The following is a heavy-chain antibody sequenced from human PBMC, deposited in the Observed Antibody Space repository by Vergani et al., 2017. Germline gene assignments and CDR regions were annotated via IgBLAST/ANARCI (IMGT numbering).Heavy chain of an antibody. D-gene: IGHD3-22*01. V-gene: IGHV1-69*01. CDR2: IIPIFGTA. CDR3: ASLPASYYYDSSGPFDY. CDR1: GGTFSSYA. J-gene: IGHJ4*02. Sequence: QVQLVQSGAEVKKPGSSVKVSCKASGGTFSSYAISWVRQAPGQGLEWMGGIIPIFGTANYAQKFQGRVTITADESTSTAYMELSSLRSEDTAVYYCASLPASYYYDSSGPFDYWGQGTLVTGSS.